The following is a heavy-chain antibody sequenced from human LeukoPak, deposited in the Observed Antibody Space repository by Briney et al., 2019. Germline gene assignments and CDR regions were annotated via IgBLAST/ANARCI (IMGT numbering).Heavy chain of an antibody. D-gene: IGHD1-14*01. Sequence: ASVKVSCKASGYTFTSYAMNWVRQAPGQGLEWMGWINTNTGNPTYAQGFTGRCVFSLDTSVSTAYLQISSLKAEDTAVYYCAREPRKQPGYYYYGMDVWGQGTTVTVSS. CDR1: GYTFTSYA. CDR3: AREPRKQPGYYYYGMDV. CDR2: INTNTGNP. J-gene: IGHJ6*02. V-gene: IGHV7-4-1*02.